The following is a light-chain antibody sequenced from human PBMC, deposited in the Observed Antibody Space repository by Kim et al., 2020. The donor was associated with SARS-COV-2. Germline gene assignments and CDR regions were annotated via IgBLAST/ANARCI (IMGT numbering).Light chain of an antibody. J-gene: IGLJ1*01. CDR2: DVS. CDR1: SSDVCGYDY. Sequence: GQSITISCTGTSSDVCGYDYVSWYQHHPGKAPKLMIYDVSKRPSGVSNRFSGSKSGNTASLTISGLQAEDEADYFCSSCTTSSTYVFGTGTKVTVL. V-gene: IGLV2-14*03. CDR3: SSCTTSSTYV.